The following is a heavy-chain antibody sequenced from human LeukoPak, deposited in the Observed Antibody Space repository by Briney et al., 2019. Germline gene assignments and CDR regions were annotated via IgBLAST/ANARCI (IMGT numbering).Heavy chain of an antibody. Sequence: GESLKISRKGSGYSFTSYWIGWVRQAPGQGLEWMGWINPNSGGTNYAQKFQGRVTMTRDTSISTAYMELSRLRSDDTAVYYCARASSGWYPTFDIWGQGTMVTVSS. J-gene: IGHJ3*02. D-gene: IGHD6-19*01. CDR2: INPNSGGT. CDR1: GYSFTSYW. CDR3: ARASSGWYPTFDI. V-gene: IGHV1-2*02.